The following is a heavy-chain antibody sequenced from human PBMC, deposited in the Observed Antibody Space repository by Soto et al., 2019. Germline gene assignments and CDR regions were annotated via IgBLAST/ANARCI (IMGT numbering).Heavy chain of an antibody. Sequence: EVQLVESGGGLVQPGGSLRLSCAASGFNFSSYSMNWVRQAPGKGLEWVSYISSGIITIYYADSVKGRFTISRDNAKNSLYLQMNSLRDEDTAVYYCARGWDTDYWGQGTLVTVSS. CDR2: ISSGIITI. CDR3: ARGWDTDY. V-gene: IGHV3-48*02. D-gene: IGHD1-26*01. CDR1: GFNFSSYS. J-gene: IGHJ4*02.